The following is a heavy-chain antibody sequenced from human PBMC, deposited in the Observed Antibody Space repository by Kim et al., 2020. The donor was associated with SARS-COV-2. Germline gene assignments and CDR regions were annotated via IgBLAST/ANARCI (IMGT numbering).Heavy chain of an antibody. CDR1: GASISSYY. V-gene: IGHV4-59*01. Sequence: SETLSLTCNVSGASISSYYWSWIRQPPGKGLEWIGYISYTGTTNYNPSLQTRIVISTDMSRNQFSLRMTSVTAADTALYYCARVLRDGFNYPDGFDFWGQGKMVTVSA. D-gene: IGHD5-12*01. CDR2: ISYTGTT. CDR3: ARVLRDGFNYPDGFDF. J-gene: IGHJ3*01.